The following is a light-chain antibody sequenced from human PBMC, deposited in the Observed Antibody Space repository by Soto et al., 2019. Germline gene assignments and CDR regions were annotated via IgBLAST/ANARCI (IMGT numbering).Light chain of an antibody. V-gene: IGKV3-15*01. Sequence: EIVMTQSPATLSVSPGERATLSCRASQSVSHNLAWYQQKPGQAPRLLFYGASTRATGIPARFSGSGSGTDFTLTIRSLQSEDFAVYYCQQSNNWPYTFGQGTKLETK. CDR3: QQSNNWPYT. CDR1: QSVSHN. J-gene: IGKJ2*01. CDR2: GAS.